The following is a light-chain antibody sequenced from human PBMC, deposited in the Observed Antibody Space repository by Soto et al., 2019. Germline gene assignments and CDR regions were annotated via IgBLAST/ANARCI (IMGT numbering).Light chain of an antibody. Sequence: ESVLTQSPATLSLSPGERATLSCRASQSVSSSYLAWYQPKPGQAPRLLIYGTSSRETGIPDRFSGSGSGTEFTLTITSLQSEDFAVYYCQQYNSLPLTFGGGTQVDIK. V-gene: IGKV3-20*01. CDR2: GTS. J-gene: IGKJ4*01. CDR1: QSVSSSY. CDR3: QQYNSLPLT.